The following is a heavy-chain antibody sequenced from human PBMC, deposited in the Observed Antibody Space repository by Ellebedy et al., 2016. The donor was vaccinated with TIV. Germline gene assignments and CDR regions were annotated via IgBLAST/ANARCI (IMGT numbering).Heavy chain of an antibody. J-gene: IGHJ6*02. CDR1: GFTLSSNW. CDR3: VRAVYTATRMDV. Sequence: GESLKISCAASGFTLSSNWMYWVRQAPGKGLVWVSRINGDGSNIGYADSVRGRFTISRDNAQNTLYLQMDSLRAEETAVYYCVRAVYTATRMDVWGQGTTVTVSS. D-gene: IGHD5/OR15-5a*01. CDR2: INGDGSNI. V-gene: IGHV3-74*01.